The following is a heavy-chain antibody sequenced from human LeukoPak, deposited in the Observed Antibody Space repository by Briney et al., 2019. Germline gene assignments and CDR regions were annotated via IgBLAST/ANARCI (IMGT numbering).Heavy chain of an antibody. V-gene: IGHV4-59*01. D-gene: IGHD3-22*01. J-gene: IGHJ4*02. CDR3: ARSDSSGYFPIDF. CDR1: GGSISGYY. CDR2: IYYSGST. Sequence: SQTLSLACTVSGGSISGYYWSWIRQPPGKGLEWIGYIYYSGSTNYNPSLKSRVTISVDTSKKQFSLKLSSVTAADTAVYFCARSDSSGYFPIDFWGQGTLVTVSS.